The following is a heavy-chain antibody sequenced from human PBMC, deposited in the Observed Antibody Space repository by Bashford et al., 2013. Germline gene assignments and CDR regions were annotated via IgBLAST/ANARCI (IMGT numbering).Heavy chain of an antibody. CDR2: INPNSGGT. D-gene: IGHD3-16*02. CDR3: ARGGRGDYIWGSYRHNWFDP. Sequence: ASVKVSCKASGYTFTGYYMHWVRQAPGQGLEWMGWINPNSGGTNYAQKFQGWVTMTRDTSISTAYMELSRLRSDDTAVYYCARGGRGDYIWGSYRHNWFDPWGQGTLVTVSS. J-gene: IGHJ5*02. V-gene: IGHV1-2*04. CDR1: GYTFTGYY.